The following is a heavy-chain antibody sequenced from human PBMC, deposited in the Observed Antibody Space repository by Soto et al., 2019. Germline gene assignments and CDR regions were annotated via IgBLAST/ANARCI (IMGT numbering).Heavy chain of an antibody. CDR1: GFTFSSYW. CDR2: INSDGSST. D-gene: IGHD5-12*01. V-gene: IGHV3-74*01. CDR3: ARDGEDGYDY. J-gene: IGHJ4*02. Sequence: GGSLRLSCAASGFTFSSYWMHWVRQAPGKGLGWVSRINSDGSSTSYADSVKGRFTISRDNAKNTLYLQMNSLRAEDTAVYYCARDGEDGYDYWGQGTLVTVSS.